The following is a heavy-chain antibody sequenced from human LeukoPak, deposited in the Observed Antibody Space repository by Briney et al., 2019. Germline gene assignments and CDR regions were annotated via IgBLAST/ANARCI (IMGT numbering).Heavy chain of an antibody. CDR1: GGSISSSSYY. CDR3: ARAPRGYCGGDCYY. V-gene: IGHV4-39*07. CDR2: IYYSGST. J-gene: IGHJ4*02. Sequence: PSETLSLTCTVSGGSISSSSYYWGWIRQPPGKGLEWIGSIYYSGSTYYNPSLKSRVTISVDTSKNQFSLKLSSVTAADTAVYYCARAPRGYCGGDCYYWGQGTLVTVSS. D-gene: IGHD2-21*02.